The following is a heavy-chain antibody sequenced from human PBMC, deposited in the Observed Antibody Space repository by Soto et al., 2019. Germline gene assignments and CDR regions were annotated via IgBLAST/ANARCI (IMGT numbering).Heavy chain of an antibody. CDR2: IDSSGST. J-gene: IGHJ4*02. D-gene: IGHD6-13*01. CDR1: GVSISFYY. CDR3: AREGYSSRWNPIDY. Sequence: PSETLSLTCTVSGVSISFYYWSWIRQPPGKGLEWIAYIDSSGSTKYNPSLKSRVTISLDTSRNQLSLKLNSATAADTAVYYCAREGYSSRWNPIDYWGQGTQVTVSS. V-gene: IGHV4-59*01.